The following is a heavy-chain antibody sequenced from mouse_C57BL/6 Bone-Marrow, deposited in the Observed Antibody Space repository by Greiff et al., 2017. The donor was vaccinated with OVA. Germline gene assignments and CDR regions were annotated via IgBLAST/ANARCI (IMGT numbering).Heavy chain of an antibody. V-gene: IGHV1-22*01. CDR1: GYTFTDYN. D-gene: IGHD1-1*01. CDR3: ARNDYYGSPWDY. Sequence: VQLQQSGPELVKPGASVKMSCKASGYTFTDYNMHWVKQSHGKSLEWIGYINPNNGGTSYNQKFKGKATLTVNKSSSTAYMELRSLTSEDSAVYYCARNDYYGSPWDYWGQGTTLTVSS. J-gene: IGHJ2*01. CDR2: INPNNGGT.